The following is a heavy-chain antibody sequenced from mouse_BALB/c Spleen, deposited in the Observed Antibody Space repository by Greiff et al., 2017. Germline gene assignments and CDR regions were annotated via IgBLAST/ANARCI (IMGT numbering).Heavy chain of an antibody. D-gene: IGHD1-1*01. V-gene: IGHV6-6*02. Sequence: EVKLVESGGGLVQPGGSMKLSCVASGFTFSSYWMSWVRQSPEKGLEWVAEIRLKSDNYATHYAESVKGKFTISRDDSKSRLYLQMNSLRAEDTGIYYCTRYYGSPAMDYWGQGTSVTVSS. CDR3: TRYYGSPAMDY. CDR1: GFTFSSYW. J-gene: IGHJ4*01. CDR2: IRLKSDNYAT.